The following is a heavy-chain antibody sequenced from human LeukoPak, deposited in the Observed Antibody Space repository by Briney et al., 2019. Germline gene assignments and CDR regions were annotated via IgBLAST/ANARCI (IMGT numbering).Heavy chain of an antibody. D-gene: IGHD7-27*01. CDR2: ISTYNGNT. V-gene: IGHV1-18*04. Sequence: ASVKVSCKASGYTFTGYYMHWVRQAPGQGLEWLGWISTYNGNTHYAQKLQGRVTMTTDTSTTTAYMELRSLRSDDTAVYYCAKDYRTGFDYWGQGTLVTVSS. J-gene: IGHJ4*02. CDR3: AKDYRTGFDY. CDR1: GYTFTGYY.